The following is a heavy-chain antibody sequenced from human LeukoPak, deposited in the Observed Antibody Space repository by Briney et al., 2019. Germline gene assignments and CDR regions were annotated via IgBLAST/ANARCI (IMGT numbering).Heavy chain of an antibody. CDR1: GFTFSSYG. CDR3: AKDGYGSTHCDY. V-gene: IGHV3-30*02. CDR2: IRYDGSNK. J-gene: IGHJ4*02. Sequence: GRSLRLSCAASGFTFSSYGMHWVRQAPGKGLEWVAFIRYDGSNKYYADSVKGRFTISRDNSKNTLYLQMNSLRAEDTAVYYCAKDGYGSTHCDYWGQGTLVTVSS. D-gene: IGHD3-10*01.